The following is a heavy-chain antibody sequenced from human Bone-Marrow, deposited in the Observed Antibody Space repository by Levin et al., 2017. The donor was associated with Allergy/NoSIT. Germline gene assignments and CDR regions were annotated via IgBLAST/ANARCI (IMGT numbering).Heavy chain of an antibody. J-gene: IGHJ4*02. V-gene: IGHV3-23*01. CDR2: INGGAVDT. CDR1: GFNFASFA. Sequence: PGGSLRLSCAGSGFNFASFAMTWVRQAPGKGLEWVSSINGGAVDTYYADSVKGRFTISRDNSKNTLYLQMNSLRVDDAAVYYCAKTLGPRKYKIDSWGQGILVTVSS. D-gene: IGHD1-1*01. CDR3: AKTLGPRKYKIDS.